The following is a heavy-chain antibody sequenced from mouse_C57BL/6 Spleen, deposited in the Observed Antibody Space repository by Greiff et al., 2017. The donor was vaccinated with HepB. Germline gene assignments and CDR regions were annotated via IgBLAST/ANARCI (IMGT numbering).Heavy chain of an antibody. CDR1: GFNIKDDY. CDR2: IDPENGDT. CDR3: TVVPYYFDY. D-gene: IGHD1-1*01. V-gene: IGHV14-4*01. Sequence: EVQLQQSGAELVRPGASVKLSCTASGFNIKDDYMHWVKQRPEQGLEWIGWIDPENGDTEYASKFQGKATITADTSSNTAYLQLSSLTSEDTAVYYCTVVPYYFDYWGQGTTLTVSS. J-gene: IGHJ2*01.